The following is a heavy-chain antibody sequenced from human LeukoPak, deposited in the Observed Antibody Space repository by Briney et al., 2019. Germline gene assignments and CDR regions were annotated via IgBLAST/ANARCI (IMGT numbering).Heavy chain of an antibody. Sequence: GGSLRLSCAASGFTFSDYYMSWIRQAPGKGLEWVSYISSSGSTIYYADSVKGRFTISRDNSKYTLYLQMNSLRAEDTAVYYCAKDPKLRLGELSLYRGRIPCWGQGTLVTVSS. V-gene: IGHV3-11*04. CDR1: GFTFSDYY. CDR2: ISSSGSTI. J-gene: IGHJ4*02. D-gene: IGHD3-16*02. CDR3: AKDPKLRLGELSLYRGRIPC.